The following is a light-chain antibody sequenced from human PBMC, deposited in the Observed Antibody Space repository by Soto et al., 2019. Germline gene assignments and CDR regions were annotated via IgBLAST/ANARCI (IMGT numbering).Light chain of an antibody. J-gene: IGLJ1*01. Sequence: QSALTQPRSVSGSPGQSVTISCTGTSSDVGGYNYGSWYQPHPGKAPKRIIYDVSKRPSGVPDRLSGSKAGNTASLTISGLQAEEEADDDCWSYAGSYLLRVFGTGTNVSVL. CDR1: SSDVGGYNY. V-gene: IGLV2-11*01. CDR3: WSYAGSYLLRV. CDR2: DVS.